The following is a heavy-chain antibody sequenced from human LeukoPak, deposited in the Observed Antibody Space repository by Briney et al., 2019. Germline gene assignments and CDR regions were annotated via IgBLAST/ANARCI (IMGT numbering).Heavy chain of an antibody. D-gene: IGHD5-24*01. CDR2: ITHSGST. J-gene: IGHJ4*02. CDR3: ARLRAHAYNYGFDY. Sequence: SETLSLTCAVYGGSFSGYYWSWIRQPPGKGLEWLGEITHSGSTTYNPSLKSRFTISVDTSKNQFSLKLSSVTAADTAVYFCARLRAHAYNYGFDYWGQGALVTVSS. V-gene: IGHV4-34*01. CDR1: GGSFSGYY.